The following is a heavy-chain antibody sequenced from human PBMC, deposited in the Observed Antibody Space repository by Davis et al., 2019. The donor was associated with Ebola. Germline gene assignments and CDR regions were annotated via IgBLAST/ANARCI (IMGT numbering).Heavy chain of an antibody. CDR2: IYYSGST. CDR1: GGSFSSYY. J-gene: IGHJ5*02. CDR3: ARLFTIFGVVGDWFDP. V-gene: IGHV4-39*01. D-gene: IGHD3-3*01. Sequence: MPGGSLRLSCAVYGGSFSSYYWGWIRQPPGKGLEWIGSIYYSGSTYYNPSLKSRVTISVDTSKNQFSLKLSSVTAADTAVYYCARLFTIFGVVGDWFDPWGQGTLVTVSS.